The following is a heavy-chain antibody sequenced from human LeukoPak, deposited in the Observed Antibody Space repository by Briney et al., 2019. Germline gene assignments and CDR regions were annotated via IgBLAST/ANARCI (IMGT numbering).Heavy chain of an antibody. CDR3: ARGRVAGNTETTVIFDY. CDR1: GFTFSSYS. D-gene: IGHD4-11*01. J-gene: IGHJ4*02. CDR2: ISSSSSYI. V-gene: IGHV3-21*01. Sequence: GGSLTLSCAASGFTFSSYSMNWVRQAPGKGLEWVSSISSSSSYIYYADSVKGRFTISRDNAKNSLYLQMNSLRAEDTAVYYCARGRVAGNTETTVIFDYRGQRNLVTVSS.